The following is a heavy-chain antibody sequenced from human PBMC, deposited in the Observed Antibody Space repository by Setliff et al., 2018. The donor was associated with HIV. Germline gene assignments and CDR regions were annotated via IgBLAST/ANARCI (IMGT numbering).Heavy chain of an antibody. J-gene: IGHJ4*02. Sequence: PGGSLRLSCAASGFTFSSHAMSWVRQAPGKGLEWVSIIYSGGSSTYYANSMKGRFTISRENSKNTLYLQMNSPRDEDTAVYYCAKSSWWEPRAYWGQGTLVTVSS. D-gene: IGHD2-15*01. CDR1: GFTFSSHA. CDR3: AKSSWWEPRAY. CDR2: IYSGGSST. V-gene: IGHV3-23*03.